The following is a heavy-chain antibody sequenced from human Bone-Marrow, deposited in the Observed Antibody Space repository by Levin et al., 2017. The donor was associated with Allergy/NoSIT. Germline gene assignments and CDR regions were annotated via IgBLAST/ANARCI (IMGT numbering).Heavy chain of an antibody. J-gene: IGHJ4*02. V-gene: IGHV3-21*01. CDR2: ISSSSSYI. D-gene: IGHD6-19*01. Sequence: PGGSLRLSCAASGFTFSSYSMNWVRQAPGKGLEWVSSISSSSSYIYYADSVKGRFTISRDNAKNSLYLQMNSLRAEDTAVYYCARAPAVAGRKIDYWGQGTLVTVSS. CDR1: GFTFSSYS. CDR3: ARAPAVAGRKIDY.